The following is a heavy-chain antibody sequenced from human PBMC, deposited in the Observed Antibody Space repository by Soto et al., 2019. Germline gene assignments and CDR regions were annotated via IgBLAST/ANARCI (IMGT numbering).Heavy chain of an antibody. Sequence: GGSLRLSCAASGFTFSSYGMHWVRQAPGKGLEWVSYISSSGSTIYYADSVKGRFTISRDNAKNSLYLQMNSLRAEDTAVYYCARDYSPTSSWSSYAFDIWGQGTMVTVSS. CDR1: GFTFSSYG. J-gene: IGHJ3*02. V-gene: IGHV3-48*04. CDR3: ARDYSPTSSWSSYAFDI. CDR2: ISSSGSTI. D-gene: IGHD6-13*01.